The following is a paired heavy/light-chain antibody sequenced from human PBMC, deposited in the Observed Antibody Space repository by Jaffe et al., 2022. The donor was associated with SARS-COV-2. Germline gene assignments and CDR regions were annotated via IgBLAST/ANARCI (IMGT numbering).Light chain of an antibody. CDR1: QNIDIY. V-gene: IGKV1-5*03. J-gene: IGKJ2*01. CDR2: KAS. Sequence: DFQMTQSPSTLSASVGDRVTITCRASQNIDIYLAWYQQKPGKAPKLLIYKASNLESGVPSRFSGSGSGTDFTLTISSLQPDDFATYYCQQYNSILRTFGQGTKLEIK. CDR3: QQYNSILRT.
Heavy chain of an antibody. V-gene: IGHV3-23*01. CDR3: VTSYATGDGSFDV. CDR2: LNDRGNSP. CDR1: GFAFRNYA. Sequence: EVQVLESGGGLVQPGGSLRLSCTASGFAFRNYALSWVRQPPGKGLEWVSALNDRGNSPFYANSVRGRFAVSRDNSKSTLYLQMDSLRAADTAVYYCVTSYATGDGSFDVWGQGTVVTVSS. D-gene: IGHD2-8*01. J-gene: IGHJ3*01.